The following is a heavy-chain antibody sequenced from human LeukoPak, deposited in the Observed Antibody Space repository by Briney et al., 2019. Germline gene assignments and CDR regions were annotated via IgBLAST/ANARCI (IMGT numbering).Heavy chain of an antibody. D-gene: IGHD1-7*01. V-gene: IGHV1-2*02. CDR3: ARDHSNWNYAPDF. J-gene: IGHJ4*02. CDR2: INPNSGGT. CDR1: GYTFTGYY. Sequence: ASVKVSCKASGYTFTGYYMHWVRQAPGQGLEWMGWINPNSGGTNYAQKLQGRVTMTTDTSTGTAYLDVRSLTSDDTAVYYCARDHSNWNYAPDFWGQGTLVIVSS.